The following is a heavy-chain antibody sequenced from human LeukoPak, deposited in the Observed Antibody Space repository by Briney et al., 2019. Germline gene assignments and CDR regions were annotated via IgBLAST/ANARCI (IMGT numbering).Heavy chain of an antibody. J-gene: IGHJ6*02. CDR3: ARVTRGVVVTAIKSGYYYDLDV. CDR2: IYYSGST. Sequence: SETLSLTCTVSGGSISSGDYYWSWIRQPPGKGLEWIGYIYYSGSTYYNPSLKSRVTISVDTSKNQFSLKLSSVTAADTAVYYCARVTRGVVVTAIKSGYYYDLDVWGQGTLVTVSS. V-gene: IGHV4-30-4*01. CDR1: GGSISSGDYY. D-gene: IGHD2-21*02.